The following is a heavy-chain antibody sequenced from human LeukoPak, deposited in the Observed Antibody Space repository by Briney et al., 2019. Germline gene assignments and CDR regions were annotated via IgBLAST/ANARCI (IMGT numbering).Heavy chain of an antibody. V-gene: IGHV5-10-1*01. J-gene: IGHJ4*01. D-gene: IGHD3-10*01. CDR1: GYSFSSYW. Sequence: GESLKISCQGSGYSFSSYWISWVRQMPGKGLEWMGRIDPSDSYTNYSPSFQGHATISADKSITTAYLQWSSLKASDTAMYYCARHPDLXYYYGXGSTFDYWGXXTXVXVSS. CDR2: IDPSDSYT. CDR3: ARHPDLXYYYGXGSTFDY.